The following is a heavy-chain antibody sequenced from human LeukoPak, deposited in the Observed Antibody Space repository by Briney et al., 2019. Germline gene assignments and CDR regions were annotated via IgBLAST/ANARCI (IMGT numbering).Heavy chain of an antibody. CDR3: ARTSLGGAWFDP. Sequence: SETLSLTCTVSGGSISSGDYYWSWIRQPPGKGLEWIGYIYYNGSTYYNPSRKSRVTIAVDTYKNQLYLKLSSGAAPDSDRYYCARTSLGGAWFDPWGQGTLVTVSS. J-gene: IGHJ5*02. V-gene: IGHV4-30-4*08. CDR2: IYYNGST. D-gene: IGHD3-10*01. CDR1: GGSISSGDYY.